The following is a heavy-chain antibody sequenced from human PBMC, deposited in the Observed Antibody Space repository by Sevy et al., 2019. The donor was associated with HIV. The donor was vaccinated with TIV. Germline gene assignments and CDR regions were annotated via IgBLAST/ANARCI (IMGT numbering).Heavy chain of an antibody. D-gene: IGHD1-7*01. V-gene: IGHV3-53*01. CDR2: IHSSGAT. CDR3: ARVFWDYRQRRGAYFDY. J-gene: IGHJ4*02. CDR1: GLTVSDSY. Sequence: GGSLRLSCAASGLTVSDSYMAWVRQSPGKGLEWVSHIHSSGATYYADSVKGRFTLSSDRSENTLYLQMNSLGAEDTALYYCARVFWDYRQRRGAYFDYWGQGTLVTVSS.